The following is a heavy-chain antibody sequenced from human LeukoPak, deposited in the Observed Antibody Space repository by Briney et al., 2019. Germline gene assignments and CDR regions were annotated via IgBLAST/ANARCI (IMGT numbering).Heavy chain of an antibody. Sequence: PGGSLRLSCAASGFTFGDYAMSWVRQAPGKGLEWVSLIRGKAYGGTPEYAASVKDRFTISRDDSKSIAYLQMSSLKTEDTAVYYCTRVAITLVGSYDHYFDYWGQGTLVTVSS. CDR1: GFTFGDYA. CDR2: IRGKAYGGTP. J-gene: IGHJ4*02. CDR3: TRVAITLVGSYDHYFDY. V-gene: IGHV3-49*04. D-gene: IGHD1-26*01.